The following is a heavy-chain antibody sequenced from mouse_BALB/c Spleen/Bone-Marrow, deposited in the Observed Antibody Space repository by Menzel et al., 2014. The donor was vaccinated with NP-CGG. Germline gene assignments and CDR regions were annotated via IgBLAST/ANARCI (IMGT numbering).Heavy chain of an antibody. Sequence: QVQLKQSGTDLVRPGASVKLSCKASGYTFTSYWINWVKQRPGQGLGWIGNIYPSDSYTNYNQKFKDKATLTVDKSSSTAYMHLSSPTSEDSAVYYCTRDDGGFAYWGQGTLVTVSA. D-gene: IGHD1-1*02. CDR3: TRDDGGFAY. CDR2: IYPSDSYT. V-gene: IGHV1-69*02. J-gene: IGHJ3*01. CDR1: GYTFTSYW.